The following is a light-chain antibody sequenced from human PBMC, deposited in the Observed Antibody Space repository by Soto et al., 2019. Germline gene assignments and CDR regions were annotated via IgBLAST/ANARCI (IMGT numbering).Light chain of an antibody. V-gene: IGKV1-39*01. CDR2: AAS. CDR1: QTITTY. J-gene: IGKJ1*01. Sequence: DIQMTQSPSSLSAYVGDRVTITCRASQTITTYLNWYQQKPGKAPKLLIYAASNLQSGVPSRFSGSGSGTDFTLTISSLQPEDFATYFCQQSYSTCTFGQGTKVEI. CDR3: QQSYSTCT.